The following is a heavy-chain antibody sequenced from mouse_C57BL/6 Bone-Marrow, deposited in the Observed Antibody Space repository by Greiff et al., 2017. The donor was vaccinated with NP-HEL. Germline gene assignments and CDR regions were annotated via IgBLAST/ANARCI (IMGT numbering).Heavy chain of an antibody. CDR1: GFSLTSYG. V-gene: IGHV2-2*01. D-gene: IGHD2-5*01. Sequence: VQLQESGPGLVQPSQSLSITCTVSGFSLTSYGVHWVRQSPGKGLEWLGVIWSGGSTDYNAAFIYRLSISKNNYKSQVFFKMNSLEAVDTAIYYGARSGYSNPWFAYWGQGTLVTVSA. J-gene: IGHJ3*01. CDR2: IWSGGST. CDR3: ARSGYSNPWFAY.